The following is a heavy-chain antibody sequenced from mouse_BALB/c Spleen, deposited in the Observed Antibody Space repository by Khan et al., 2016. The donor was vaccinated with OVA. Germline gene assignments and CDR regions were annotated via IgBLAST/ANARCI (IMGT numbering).Heavy chain of an antibody. CDR1: GYTFTSYV. Sequence: VQLKESGPELVKPGASVKMSCKASGYTFTSYVMHWVKQKPGQGLEWIGYINPYNDGTKYNEKFKGKATLTSDKSSSTANMEISSLTSEDSAVYFGARKDYYDYGYCDVWGAGTMVTVSS. CDR3: ARKDYYDYGYCDV. V-gene: IGHV1S136*01. J-gene: IGHJ1*01. D-gene: IGHD1-1*01. CDR2: INPYNDGT.